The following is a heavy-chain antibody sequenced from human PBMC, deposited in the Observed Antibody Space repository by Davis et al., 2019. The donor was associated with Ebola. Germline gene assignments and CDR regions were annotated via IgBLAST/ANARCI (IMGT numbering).Heavy chain of an antibody. CDR3: ARYHLGSYLKDPFDS. J-gene: IGHJ4*02. D-gene: IGHD3-10*01. CDR1: GFAFSGHA. Sequence: GESLKISCAASGFAFSGHAMNWVRQAPGRGLEWVSFITLGSDIMYYADSVKGRFTISRDNAKNSLYLQMDSLRDEDPAVYFCARYHLGSYLKDPFDSWGQGTLVTVSS. CDR2: ITLGSDIM. V-gene: IGHV3-48*02.